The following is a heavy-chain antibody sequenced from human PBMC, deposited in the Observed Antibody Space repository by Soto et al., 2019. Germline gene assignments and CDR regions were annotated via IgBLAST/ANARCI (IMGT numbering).Heavy chain of an antibody. CDR2: IKQDGSER. CDR3: ARDVIAVAGTSGFDY. V-gene: IGHV3-7*05. J-gene: IGHJ4*02. Sequence: GGSLRLSCAASGFTFSSYWMSWVRQAPGKGLEWVANIKQDGSERYSVDSVKGRFTISRDNAKNSLYLQMNSLRAEDTAVYYCARDVIAVAGTSGFDYWGQGTLVTVSS. CDR1: GFTFSSYW. D-gene: IGHD6-19*01.